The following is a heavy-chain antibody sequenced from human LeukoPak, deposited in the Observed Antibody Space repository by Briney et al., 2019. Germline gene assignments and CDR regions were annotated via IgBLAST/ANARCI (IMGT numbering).Heavy chain of an antibody. CDR2: ISRSGGSI. D-gene: IGHD2-2*01. CDR3: ARSLKVSAALDVFDI. J-gene: IGHJ3*02. V-gene: IGHV3-21*01. Sequence: TGGSLRLSCAASEFTFSSHSINWVRQAPGKGLEWVSSISRSGGSIYYADSLKGRFTISRDNAKNSLYLQMNSLRAEDTAVYFCARSLKVSAALDVFDIWGQGAMVTVSS. CDR1: EFTFSSHS.